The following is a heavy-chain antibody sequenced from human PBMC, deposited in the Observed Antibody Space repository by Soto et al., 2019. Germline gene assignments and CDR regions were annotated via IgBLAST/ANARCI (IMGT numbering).Heavy chain of an antibody. CDR2: ISSSSSYI. Sequence: PGGSLRLSCAASGFTFSSYSMNWVRQAPGKGLEWVSSISSSSSYIYYADSVKGRFTISRDNAKNSLYLQMNSLRAEDTAVYYCASHPTIEPSWFDPWGQGTLGTGS. D-gene: IGHD5-12*01. CDR3: ASHPTIEPSWFDP. CDR1: GFTFSSYS. V-gene: IGHV3-21*01. J-gene: IGHJ5*02.